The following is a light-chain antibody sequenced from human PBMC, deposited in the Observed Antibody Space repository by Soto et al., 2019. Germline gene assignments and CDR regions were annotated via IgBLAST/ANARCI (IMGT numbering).Light chain of an antibody. V-gene: IGKV1-33*01. CDR3: QRYDRLPWT. CDR2: DAS. J-gene: IGKJ1*01. Sequence: DIQMTQSPSSLSASIGDRVTITCQASQDVSNFLNSFQQRPGKAPQLLIYDASTLERGVPSRFTGRGSESRFNFTITSLQPEDIATDYCQRYDRLPWTFGQGTKVEIK. CDR1: QDVSNF.